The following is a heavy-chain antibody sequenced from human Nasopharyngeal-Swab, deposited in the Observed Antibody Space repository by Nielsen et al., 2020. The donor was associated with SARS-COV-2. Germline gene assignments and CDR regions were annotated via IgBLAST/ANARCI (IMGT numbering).Heavy chain of an antibody. CDR1: GFTVSNNY. D-gene: IGHD3-10*01. Sequence: GESLKISCAVSGFTVSNNYMNWVRQAPGKGLEWVSVIWYDGSKKFYAESVKGRFSISRDESKNTVYLQMSSLRVEDTAVYYCVSAGSIEYWGPGTLVTVSA. CDR3: VSAGSIEY. J-gene: IGHJ4*02. V-gene: IGHV3-33*08. CDR2: IWYDGSKK.